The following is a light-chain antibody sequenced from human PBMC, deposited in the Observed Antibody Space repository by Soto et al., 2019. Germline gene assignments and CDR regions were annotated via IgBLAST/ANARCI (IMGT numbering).Light chain of an antibody. V-gene: IGLV2-14*03. CDR2: EVN. CDR3: GSYTSGSPPYV. J-gene: IGLJ1*01. Sequence: QSALAQPASVSGSLGQSITISCTGTGRDVGLYDYVSWYQQQPGKAPKLIIYEVNKRPSGVFNRFPGSKSGNTASLTISGLQADDEADYYCGSYTSGSPPYVFGTGTKLTVL. CDR1: GRDVGLYDY.